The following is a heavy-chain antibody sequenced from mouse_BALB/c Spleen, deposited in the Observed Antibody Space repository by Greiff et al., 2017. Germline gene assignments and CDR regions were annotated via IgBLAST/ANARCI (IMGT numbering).Heavy chain of an antibody. CDR3: ARKPSYYGPHYYAMDY. D-gene: IGHD1-2*01. J-gene: IGHJ4*01. CDR2: IWSGGST. V-gene: IGHV2-2*02. CDR1: GFSLTSYG. Sequence: VKLVESGPGLVQPSQSLSITCTVSGFSLTSYGVHWVRQSPGKGLEWLGVIWSGGSTDYNAAFISRLSISKDNSKSQVFFKMNSLQANDTAIYYCARKPSYYGPHYYAMDYWGQGTSVTVSS.